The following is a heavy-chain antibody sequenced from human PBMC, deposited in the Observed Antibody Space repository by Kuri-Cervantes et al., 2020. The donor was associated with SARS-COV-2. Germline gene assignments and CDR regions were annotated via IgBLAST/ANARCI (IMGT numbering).Heavy chain of an antibody. V-gene: IGHV3-23*01. Sequence: GESLKISCAASGFTFSSHAMSWVRQAPGKGLEWVSAISGSGGSTYYADSVKGRFTISRDNSKNTLYLQMNSLRAEDTAVYYCAKLGSRRHYEDWGQGTLVTVSS. CDR2: ISGSGGST. J-gene: IGHJ4*02. D-gene: IGHD4-17*01. CDR3: AKLGSRRHYED. CDR1: GFTFSSHA.